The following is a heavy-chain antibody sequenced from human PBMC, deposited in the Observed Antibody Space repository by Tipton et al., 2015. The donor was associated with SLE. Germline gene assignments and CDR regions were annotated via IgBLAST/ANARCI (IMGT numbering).Heavy chain of an antibody. CDR2: ISYDGSNK. V-gene: IGHV3-30*19. D-gene: IGHD3-3*01. Sequence: SLRLSCAASGFTFSSYGMHWVRQAPGKGLEWVAGISYDGSNKYYADSVKGRFTISRDNSKNTLYLQMNSLRAEDTAVYYCARDKSGEGFDYWGQGTLVTVSS. J-gene: IGHJ4*02. CDR3: ARDKSGEGFDY. CDR1: GFTFSSYG.